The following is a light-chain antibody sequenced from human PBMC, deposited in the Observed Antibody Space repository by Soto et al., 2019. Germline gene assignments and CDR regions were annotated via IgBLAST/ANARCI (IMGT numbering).Light chain of an antibody. V-gene: IGLV1-47*01. Sequence: QSVVTQPPSASGTPGQRVTISRSGSSSNIGSNYVYWYQQLPGTAPKLLIYRNNQRPSGVPVRFSGSKSGTSASLAISGLRSEDEADYYCAAWDDSLSGLYVFGTGTKVTVL. J-gene: IGLJ1*01. CDR1: SSNIGSNY. CDR2: RNN. CDR3: AAWDDSLSGLYV.